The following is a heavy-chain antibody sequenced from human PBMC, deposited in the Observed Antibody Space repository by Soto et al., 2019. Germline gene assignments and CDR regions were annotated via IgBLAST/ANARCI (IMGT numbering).Heavy chain of an antibody. Sequence: AGGSLRLSCAASGFTFSSYAMSWVRQAPGKGLEWVSAISGSGGTTYYADSVKGRFTISRDNSKNTLFLQMNSLRAEDTAVYYCAKPPVWSKGGMDVWGQGTTVTVSS. D-gene: IGHD3-10*01. CDR2: ISGSGGTT. V-gene: IGHV3-23*01. CDR1: GFTFSSYA. J-gene: IGHJ6*02. CDR3: AKPPVWSKGGMDV.